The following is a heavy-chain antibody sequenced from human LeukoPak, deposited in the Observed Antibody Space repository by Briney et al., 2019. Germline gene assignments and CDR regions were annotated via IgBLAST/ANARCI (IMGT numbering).Heavy chain of an antibody. J-gene: IGHJ4*02. V-gene: IGHV3-23*01. Sequence: PGGSLRLFCAASGFTFSSCAMSWVRQAPGKGLEWVSAISGSGGSTYYADSVKGRFTISRDNSKNTLYLQMNSLRAEDTAVYYCAKTIRGTMVRGVIFDYWGQGTLVTVSS. D-gene: IGHD3-10*01. CDR3: AKTIRGTMVRGVIFDY. CDR2: ISGSGGST. CDR1: GFTFSSCA.